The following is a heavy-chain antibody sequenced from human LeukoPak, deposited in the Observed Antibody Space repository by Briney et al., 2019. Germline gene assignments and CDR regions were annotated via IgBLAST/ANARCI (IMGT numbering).Heavy chain of an antibody. CDR1: GGYISSYY. Sequence: SETLSLTCTVSGGYISSYYWSWIRQPPGKGLEWIGYIYYSGSTNYNPSLKSRVTISVDTSKNQFSLKLSSVTAADTAVYYCARGAGRKVVVTNLDYWGQGTLVTVSS. CDR3: ARGAGRKVVVTNLDY. V-gene: IGHV4-59*01. J-gene: IGHJ4*02. D-gene: IGHD3-22*01. CDR2: IYYSGST.